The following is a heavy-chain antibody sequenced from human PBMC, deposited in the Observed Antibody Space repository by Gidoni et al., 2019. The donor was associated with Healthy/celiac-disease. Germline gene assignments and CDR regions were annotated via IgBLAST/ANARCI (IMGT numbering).Heavy chain of an antibody. D-gene: IGHD2-21*02. CDR1: GFTFDDYA. V-gene: IGHV3-9*01. CDR2: ISWNSGSI. CDR3: AKGLIVVVTASFDY. Sequence: EVQLVASGGGFVQPGRSLRLPCSASGFTFDDYAMPWVRQAPGKGLEWVSGISWNSGSIGYADSVKGRFTISRDNAKNSLYLQMNSLRAEDTALYYCAKGLIVVVTASFDYWGQGTLVTVSS. J-gene: IGHJ4*02.